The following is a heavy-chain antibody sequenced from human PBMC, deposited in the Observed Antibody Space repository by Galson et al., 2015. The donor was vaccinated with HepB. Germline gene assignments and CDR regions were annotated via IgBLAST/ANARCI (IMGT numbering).Heavy chain of an antibody. CDR3: ARGYTVSWYSGLGY. D-gene: IGHD6-13*01. V-gene: IGHV3-53*01. Sequence: SLRLSCAASGFTVSTTYMTWVRQAPGKGLEWVSLIYSGGDTYYADSVKGRFTISRDESENTLYLQMNTLRAEDTAVYYCARGYTVSWYSGLGYWGQGTLVTVSS. J-gene: IGHJ4*02. CDR2: IYSGGDT. CDR1: GFTVSTTY.